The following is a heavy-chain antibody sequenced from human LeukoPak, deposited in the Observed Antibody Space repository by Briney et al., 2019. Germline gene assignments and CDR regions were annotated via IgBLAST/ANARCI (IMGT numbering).Heavy chain of an antibody. CDR2: ISAYNGNT. V-gene: IGHV1-18*01. CDR1: GYTFTSYG. CDR3: ARDQAYYWSSFRAFDI. Sequence: RASVKVSCKASGYTFTSYGISWVRQAPGQGLEWMGWISAYNGNTNYAQKLQGRVTMTTDTSTSTAYMELRSLRSDDTAVYYCARDQAYYWSSFRAFDIWGQGTMVTVSS. D-gene: IGHD2-8*01. J-gene: IGHJ3*02.